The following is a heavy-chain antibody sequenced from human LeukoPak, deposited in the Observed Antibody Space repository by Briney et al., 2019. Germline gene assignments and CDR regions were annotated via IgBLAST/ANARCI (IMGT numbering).Heavy chain of an antibody. Sequence: ASVKVSCKASGYTFTSYDINWVRQATEQGLAWMGWMNPNSGNTGYAQKFQGRVTMTRNTSISTAYMELSSLRSEDTAVYYCARAPVVPAASGHYYYYMDVWGKGTTVTVSS. V-gene: IGHV1-8*01. CDR3: ARAPVVPAASGHYYYYMDV. D-gene: IGHD2-2*01. CDR2: MNPNSGNT. J-gene: IGHJ6*03. CDR1: GYTFTSYD.